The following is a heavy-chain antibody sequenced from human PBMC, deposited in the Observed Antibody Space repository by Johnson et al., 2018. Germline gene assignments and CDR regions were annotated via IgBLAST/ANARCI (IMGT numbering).Heavy chain of an antibody. V-gene: IGHV4-59*11. CDR2: AYYDGSI. D-gene: IGHD1-26*01. CDR1: GGSISSHH. Sequence: QVQLQESGPGLVKPSETLSLTCSVSGGSISSHHWSWIRQSPGKGLEWIVYAYYDGSITYNPYLKSRVTVSVATSKNQFSLNRSSVTAADTAVYYCGRDIAVVGATLYFDVWGQGTMVTVSS. CDR3: GRDIAVVGATLYFDV. J-gene: IGHJ3*01.